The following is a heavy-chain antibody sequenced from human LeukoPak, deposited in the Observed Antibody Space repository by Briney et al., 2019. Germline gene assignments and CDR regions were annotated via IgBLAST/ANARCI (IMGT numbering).Heavy chain of an antibody. Sequence: ASVEVSCKASGYTFTNYGLSWVRQAPGQGLEWMGWISGYNGHTNYAQKVQGRVTMTIDTSTSTAYMELRSLRSDDTAVYYCASEGRPYYSTSGSHVYMAYSYIDVWGKGTTVIVSS. D-gene: IGHD3-16*01. CDR1: GYTFTNYG. V-gene: IGHV1-18*01. J-gene: IGHJ6*03. CDR2: ISGYNGHT. CDR3: ASEGRPYYSTSGSHVYMAYSYIDV.